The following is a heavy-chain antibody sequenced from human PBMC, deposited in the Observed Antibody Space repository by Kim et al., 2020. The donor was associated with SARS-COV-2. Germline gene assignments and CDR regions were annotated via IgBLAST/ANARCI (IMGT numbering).Heavy chain of an antibody. CDR1: GFTFSSYS. D-gene: IGHD6-6*01. J-gene: IGHJ4*02. CDR3: ARDGPGWQLDYYFDY. V-gene: IGHV3-21*01. CDR2: ISSSSSYI. Sequence: GGSLRLSCAASGFTFSSYSMNWVRQAPGKGLEWVSSISSSSSYIYYADSVKGRFTISRDNAKNSLYLQMNSLRAEDTAVYYCARDGPGWQLDYYFDYWGQGTLVTVSS.